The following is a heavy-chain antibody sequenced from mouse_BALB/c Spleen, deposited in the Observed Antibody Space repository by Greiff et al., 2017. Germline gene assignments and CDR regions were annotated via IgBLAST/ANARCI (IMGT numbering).Heavy chain of an antibody. V-gene: IGHV7-3*02. J-gene: IGHJ4*01. CDR3: ARDRSYAMDY. CDR2: IRNKANGYTT. CDR1: GFTFTDYY. Sequence: EVMLVESGGGLVQPGGSLRLSCATSGFTFTDYYMSWVRQPPGKALEWLGFIRNKANGYTTEYSASVKGRFTISRDNSQSILYLQMNTLRAEDSATDYCARDRSYAMDYWGQGTSVTVSS.